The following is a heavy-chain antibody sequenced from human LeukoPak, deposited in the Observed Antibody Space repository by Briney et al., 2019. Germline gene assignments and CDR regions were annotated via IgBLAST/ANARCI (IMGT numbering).Heavy chain of an antibody. V-gene: IGHV1-8*01. CDR3: ARELVYAHYYYYGMDV. D-gene: IGHD2-8*01. CDR2: MNPNSGNT. J-gene: IGHJ6*02. Sequence: GASVKVSCKASGYTFTSYDIHWVRPATGQGLEWMGWMNPNSGNTGYAQKFQGRVTMTRNTSISTAYMELSSLRSEDTAVYYCARELVYAHYYYYGMDVWGQGTTVTVSS. CDR1: GYTFTSYD.